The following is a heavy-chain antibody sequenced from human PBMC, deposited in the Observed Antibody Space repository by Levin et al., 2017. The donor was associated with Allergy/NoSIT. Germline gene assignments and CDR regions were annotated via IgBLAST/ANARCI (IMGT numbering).Heavy chain of an antibody. CDR1: GFDFNDYA. Sequence: PGGSLRLSCSGSGFDFNDYAMFWVRQAPGKGLEWVSGISLDGHNIAYVDSVKGRFTISRDNAKNTVYLQMNSLRPEDTAVYYCTKGGGVCTITNCPFVYWGQGTLVAVSS. V-gene: IGHV3-9*01. J-gene: IGHJ4*02. CDR2: ISLDGHNI. D-gene: IGHD1-1*01. CDR3: TKGGGVCTITNCPFVY.